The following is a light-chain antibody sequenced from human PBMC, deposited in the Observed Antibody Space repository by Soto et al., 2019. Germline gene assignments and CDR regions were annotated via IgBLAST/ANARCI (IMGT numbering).Light chain of an antibody. CDR1: NGDIGSYNL. Sequence: QSALTQPASVSGSPGRSITISCTGTNGDIGSYNLVSWYQQHPGRAPKVMIYEVTQRPSGVSYRFSGSKSGNTASLTISGLQAEDEADYYCCSFGGSYAHVIFGGGTKLTVL. CDR2: EVT. V-gene: IGLV2-23*02. J-gene: IGLJ2*01. CDR3: CSFGGSYAHVI.